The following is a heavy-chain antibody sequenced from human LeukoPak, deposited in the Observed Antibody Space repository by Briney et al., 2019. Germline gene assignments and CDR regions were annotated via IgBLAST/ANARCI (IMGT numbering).Heavy chain of an antibody. Sequence: SETLSLTCTVSGGSISGYYWGWIRQPPGKGLEWIGSIYHSGSTYYNPSLKSRVTMSVDTSKNQFSLKLSSVTATDTAVYYCARTYSRGWYWDSGDAFDIRGQGTMVTVSS. V-gene: IGHV4-38-2*02. CDR1: GGSISGYY. CDR2: IYHSGST. CDR3: ARTYSRGWYWDSGDAFDI. J-gene: IGHJ3*02. D-gene: IGHD6-19*01.